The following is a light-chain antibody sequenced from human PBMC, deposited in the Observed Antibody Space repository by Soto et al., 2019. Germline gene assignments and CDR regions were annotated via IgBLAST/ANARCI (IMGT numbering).Light chain of an antibody. J-gene: IGKJ1*01. V-gene: IGKV1-5*01. CDR1: QSISNW. Sequence: DIQMTQSPSTLSASVGDRVTITCRASQSISNWLAWYQQKPGKAPNLLIFDASSLQIGVPSRFGGSGSGTEFTLTISSLQPDDFATYYCQQYNTYHWTFGQGTKVEVK. CDR3: QQYNTYHWT. CDR2: DAS.